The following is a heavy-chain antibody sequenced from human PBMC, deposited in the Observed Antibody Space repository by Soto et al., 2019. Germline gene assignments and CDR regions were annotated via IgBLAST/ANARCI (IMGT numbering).Heavy chain of an antibody. D-gene: IGHD2-15*01. J-gene: IGHJ4*02. Sequence: GASVKVSCKASGYTFTGYYMHWVRQAPGQGLEWMGWINPNSGGTNYAQKFQGRVTMTRDTSISTAYMELSRLRSDDTAVYYCARDSTLGGSCPGNYWGQGTLVTVSS. CDR3: ARDSTLGGSCPGNY. CDR1: GYTFTGYY. V-gene: IGHV1-2*02. CDR2: INPNSGGT.